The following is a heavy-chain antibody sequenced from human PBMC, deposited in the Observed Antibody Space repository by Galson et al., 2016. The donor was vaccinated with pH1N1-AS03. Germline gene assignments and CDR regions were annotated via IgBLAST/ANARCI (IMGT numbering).Heavy chain of an antibody. V-gene: IGHV3-15*01. CDR3: TTDDYGDYRGTGAGTNDAFDM. D-gene: IGHD4-17*01. Sequence: SLRLSCAASGFTFSNAWMSWVRQAPGKGLEWVGLIKNRENGRTTDYAAPVKGRFTISRDDSKNTLYLQGNSLKTEDTAVYYCTTDDYGDYRGTGAGTNDAFDMWGQGTMVTVSS. J-gene: IGHJ3*02. CDR2: IKNRENGRTT. CDR1: GFTFSNAW.